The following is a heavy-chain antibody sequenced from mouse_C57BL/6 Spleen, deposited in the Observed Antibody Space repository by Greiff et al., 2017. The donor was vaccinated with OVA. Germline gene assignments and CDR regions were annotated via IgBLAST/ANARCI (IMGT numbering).Heavy chain of an antibody. J-gene: IGHJ2*01. CDR2: ISSGGDYI. CDR3: TRAEVGPFDY. D-gene: IGHD4-1*01. Sequence: EVKLMESGEGLVKPGGSLKLSCAASGFTFSSYAMSWVRQTPEKRLEWVAYISSGGDYIYYADTVKGRFTISRDNARNTLYLQMSSLKSEDTAMYYCTRAEVGPFDYWGQGTTLTVSS. V-gene: IGHV5-9-1*02. CDR1: GFTFSSYA.